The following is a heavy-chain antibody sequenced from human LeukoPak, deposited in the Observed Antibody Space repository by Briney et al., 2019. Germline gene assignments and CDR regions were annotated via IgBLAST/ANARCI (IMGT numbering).Heavy chain of an antibody. CDR1: GFTFSDYY. V-gene: IGHV3-11*04. CDR2: VSQSGTTI. D-gene: IGHD3-10*01. CDR3: AGDRGWTFYL. J-gene: IGHJ5*02. Sequence: GGSLRLSCAASGFTFSDYYMSWVRQAPGKGLEWVSYVSQSGTTIYFADSVKGRFTISRDNAKNSLYLQMNSLKDEDTAVYYCAGDRGWTFYLWGQGTLVSVSS.